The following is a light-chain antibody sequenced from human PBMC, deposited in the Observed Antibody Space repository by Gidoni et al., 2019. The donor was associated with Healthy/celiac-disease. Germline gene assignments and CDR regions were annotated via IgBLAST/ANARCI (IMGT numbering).Light chain of an antibody. Sequence: AIRMTQSPSSFSASTGDRVTITCRASQGISSCLAWYQQKPGKAPKLLIYAASTLQSGVPSRFSGSGSGTDFTLTISCLQSEDFATYSCQQYYSYPLYTFXXXTKLEIK. CDR1: QGISSC. J-gene: IGKJ2*01. CDR3: QQYYSYPLYT. CDR2: AAS. V-gene: IGKV1-8*01.